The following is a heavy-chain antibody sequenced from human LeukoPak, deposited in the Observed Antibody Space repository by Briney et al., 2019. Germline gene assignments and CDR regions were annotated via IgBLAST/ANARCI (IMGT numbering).Heavy chain of an antibody. CDR1: GFTFSSYA. J-gene: IGHJ4*02. Sequence: PGGSLRLSCAASGFTFSSYAMHWVRQAPGKGLEWVAVISYDGSNKYYADSVKGQFTISRDNSKNTLYLQMNSLRAEDTAVYYCARTLAADGIGGRDYWGQGTLVTVSS. CDR3: ARTLAADGIGGRDY. CDR2: ISYDGSNK. D-gene: IGHD6-13*01. V-gene: IGHV3-30-3*01.